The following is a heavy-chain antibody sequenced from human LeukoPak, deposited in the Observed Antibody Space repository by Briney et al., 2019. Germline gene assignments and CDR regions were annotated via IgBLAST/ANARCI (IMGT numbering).Heavy chain of an antibody. V-gene: IGHV4-38-2*01. J-gene: IGHJ6*03. CDR2: VSHNTGA. D-gene: IGHD1-26*01. CDR1: GYSIGSDFY. CDR3: ARKPGWGHNYYYMDV. Sequence: KASETLSLTCAVSGYSIGSDFYWGWIRQTPGKGLEWLGSVSHNTGASYNPSFKSRVTISLDTSKNHFSLTLTSVTAADTAVYFCARKPGWGHNYYYMDVWGKGTTVAVSS.